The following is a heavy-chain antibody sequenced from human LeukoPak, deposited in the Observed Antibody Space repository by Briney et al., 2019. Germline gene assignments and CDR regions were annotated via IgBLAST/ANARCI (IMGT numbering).Heavy chain of an antibody. V-gene: IGHV3-7*01. CDR1: GFTFSSYW. Sequence: GGSLRLSCAASGFTFSSYWMNWARQAPGKGLEWVASINHNGSVNYYVDSVKGRFTISRDNAKNSLYLQMNSLRAEDTAVYYCAREYGYSYEYGMDVWGQGTTVTVSS. D-gene: IGHD5-18*01. J-gene: IGHJ6*02. CDR3: AREYGYSYEYGMDV. CDR2: INHNGSVN.